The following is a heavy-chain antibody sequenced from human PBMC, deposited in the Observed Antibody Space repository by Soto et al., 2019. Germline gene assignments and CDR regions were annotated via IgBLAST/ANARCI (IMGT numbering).Heavy chain of an antibody. CDR2: INHTGGT. Sequence: TSKTLSLTCGVYVGSGNGYYWNWIRQPPGKGLEWIGEINHTGGTHYNPSLKSRVTVSVDTSKNQFSLRLSSATAADTAIYYCATRITVFGLLIPPFDPWGQGTQVTVSS. CDR3: ATRITVFGLLIPPFDP. V-gene: IGHV4-34*01. D-gene: IGHD3-3*01. CDR1: VGSGNGYY. J-gene: IGHJ5*02.